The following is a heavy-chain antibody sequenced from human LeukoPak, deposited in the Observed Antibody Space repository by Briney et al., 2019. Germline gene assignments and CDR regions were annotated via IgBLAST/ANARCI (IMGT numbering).Heavy chain of an antibody. V-gene: IGHV4-38-2*02. Sequence: SETLSLTCTVSGYSISSGYYWSWIRQPPGKGLEWIGEINHSGSTNYNPSLKSRVTISVDTSKNQFSLKLSSVTAADTAVYYCARVTGYDWESSYDYWGQGTLVTVSS. CDR3: ARVTGYDWESSYDY. J-gene: IGHJ4*02. CDR1: GYSISSGYY. CDR2: INHSGST. D-gene: IGHD5-12*01.